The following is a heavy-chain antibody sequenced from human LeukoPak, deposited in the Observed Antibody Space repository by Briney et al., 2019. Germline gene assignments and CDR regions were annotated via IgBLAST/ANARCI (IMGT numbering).Heavy chain of an antibody. J-gene: IGHJ6*03. Sequence: SETLSLTCTVSGGSISSYYWSWIRQPPGKGLEWIGYIYYSGSTNYNPSLKSRVTISVDTSKNQFSLRLNSVTAADTAVYYCARSSEGRYYYDSSGYSYYYYYMDVWGKGTTVTVSS. D-gene: IGHD3-22*01. V-gene: IGHV4-59*01. CDR3: ARSSEGRYYYDSSGYSYYYYYMDV. CDR1: GGSISSYY. CDR2: IYYSGST.